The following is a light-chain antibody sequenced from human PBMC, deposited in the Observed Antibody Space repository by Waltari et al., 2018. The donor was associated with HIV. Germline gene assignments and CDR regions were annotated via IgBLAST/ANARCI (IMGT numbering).Light chain of an antibody. CDR1: QSLLHTNGYIS. CDR2: LGS. V-gene: IGKV2-28*01. Sequence: DIVMTQSPLSLPVAPGEPAYISCRASQSLLHTNGYISLEWYLQKLGHSPQILIYLGSSRASGVPDRFSRSGLGTDFTLKISREEAEDVGVYYCMQSLQTLTFGGGTKVEIK. J-gene: IGKJ4*01. CDR3: MQSLQTLT.